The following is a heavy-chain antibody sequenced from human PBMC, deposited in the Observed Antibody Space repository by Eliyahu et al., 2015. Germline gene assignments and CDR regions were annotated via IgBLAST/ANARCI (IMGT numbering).Heavy chain of an antibody. CDR2: INHSGST. Sequence: QVQLQQWGAGLLKPSETLSLTCAVYGGSFSGYYWSWIRQPPGKGLEWIGEINHSGSTNYNPSLKSRVTISVDTSKNQFSLKLSSVTAADTAVYYCARGLSRHSSGWSPFDPWGQGTLVTVSS. CDR3: ARGLSRHSSGWSPFDP. V-gene: IGHV4-34*01. J-gene: IGHJ5*02. D-gene: IGHD6-19*01. CDR1: GGSFSGYY.